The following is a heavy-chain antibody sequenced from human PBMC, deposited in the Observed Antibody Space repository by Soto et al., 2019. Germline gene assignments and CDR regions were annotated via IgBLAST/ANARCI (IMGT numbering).Heavy chain of an antibody. CDR2: FDPEDGET. CDR3: ATAGGYDILTGVDYYGMDV. V-gene: IGHV1-24*01. CDR1: GYTLTELS. J-gene: IGHJ6*02. D-gene: IGHD3-9*01. Sequence: GASVKVSCKVSGYTLTELSMHWVRQAPGKGLEWMGGFDPEDGETIYAQKFQGRVTMTEDTSTDTAYMELSSLRSEDTAVYYCATAGGYDILTGVDYYGMDVWGQGTTVTVSS.